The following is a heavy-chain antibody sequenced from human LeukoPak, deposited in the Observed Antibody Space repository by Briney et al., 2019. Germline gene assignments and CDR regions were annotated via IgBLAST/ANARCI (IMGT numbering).Heavy chain of an antibody. CDR1: GYSISTGYY. D-gene: IGHD5-12*01. CDR2: IYHSGTT. J-gene: IGHJ4*02. Sequence: PSETPSLTCTVSGYSISTGYYWGWIRQPPGKGLEWIGSIYHSGTTYYNPSLKSRVTISVDTSKNQFSLKLNSVTAADTAVYYCARDGGYGGYDDYWGQGNLVTVSS. CDR3: ARDGGYGGYDDY. V-gene: IGHV4-38-2*02.